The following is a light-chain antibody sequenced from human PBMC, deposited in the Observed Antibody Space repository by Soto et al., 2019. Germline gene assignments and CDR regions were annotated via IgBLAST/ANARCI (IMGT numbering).Light chain of an antibody. Sequence: EIVMTQSPGTLSLSPGERATLSCRASQSVSTNLAWYQQIPGQAPRLLIYGASTRATGIPARFSGSGSGTEFTLTISSLQSEDFAVYYCQQYHNWRTFGQGTK. CDR1: QSVSTN. CDR3: QQYHNWRT. J-gene: IGKJ1*01. V-gene: IGKV3-15*01. CDR2: GAS.